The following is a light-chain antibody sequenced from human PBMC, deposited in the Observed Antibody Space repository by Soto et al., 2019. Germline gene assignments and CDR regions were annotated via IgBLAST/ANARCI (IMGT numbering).Light chain of an antibody. Sequence: EIVLTQSPGTLSLSPGEGATLSCRASQSVARNLLAWFQQRPGQPPRLLIYDAIGRATGIPDRFSGSGSATDFTLTINRLEPEDFAVYYCHQYASSPLTFGQGTQLEIK. J-gene: IGKJ2*01. V-gene: IGKV3-20*01. CDR2: DAI. CDR3: HQYASSPLT. CDR1: QSVARNL.